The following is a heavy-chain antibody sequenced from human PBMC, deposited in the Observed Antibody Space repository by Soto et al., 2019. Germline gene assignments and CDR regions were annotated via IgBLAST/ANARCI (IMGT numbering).Heavy chain of an antibody. CDR3: AKGMLVAGCFDY. CDR2: ISGSGGST. V-gene: IGHV3-23*01. D-gene: IGHD6-19*01. CDR1: GFTFSSYA. Sequence: GSLGLSCAASGFTFSSYAMSWVRQAPGKGLEWVSAISGSGGSTYYADSVKGRFTISRDNSKNTLYLQMDSLRAEDTAVYYCAKGMLVAGCFDYWGQGTLVTVSS. J-gene: IGHJ4*02.